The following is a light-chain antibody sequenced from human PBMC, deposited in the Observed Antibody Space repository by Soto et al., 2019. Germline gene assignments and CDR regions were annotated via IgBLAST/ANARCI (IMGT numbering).Light chain of an antibody. CDR3: SSYTSGSSHYV. V-gene: IGLV2-14*01. Sequence: QSALTQPASVSGSPGQSITISCTGTSSDVGAYYSVSWYQHHPGKAPKLIIYGVTNRPSGVSNRFSGSKSGNTASLTISGLQAEDEADFQCSSYTSGSSHYVFGTGTKLTVL. J-gene: IGLJ1*01. CDR2: GVT. CDR1: SSDVGAYYS.